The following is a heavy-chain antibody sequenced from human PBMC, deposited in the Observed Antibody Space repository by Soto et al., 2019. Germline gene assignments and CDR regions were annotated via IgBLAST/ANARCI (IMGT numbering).Heavy chain of an antibody. CDR2: FIPVYRTL. CDR1: GGSFGNSA. V-gene: IGHV1-69*13. Sequence: AVKVSCKASGGSFGNSAINWVRQTPGQGLEWLGGFIPVYRTLNYAQKFQGRVTITADESTGTAYMTLSSLASDDTAVYYCATGVIWIGYFTVDYWGQGTLVTVSS. D-gene: IGHD3-3*01. CDR3: ATGVIWIGYFTVDY. J-gene: IGHJ4*02.